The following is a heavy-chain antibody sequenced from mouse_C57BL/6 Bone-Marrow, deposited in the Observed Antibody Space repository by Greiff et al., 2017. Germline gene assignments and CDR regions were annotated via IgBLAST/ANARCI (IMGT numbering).Heavy chain of an antibody. CDR1: GFNIKDVY. Sequence: DVKLVESGAELVRPGASVKLSCTASGFNIKDVYMHWVKQRPEQGLEWIGWIDPENGDTAYASKFQGKATITADTSSNTAYLQLSSLTSEDTAVYYCTTIAYYSSSCAMDYWGQGTSVTVSS. CDR2: IDPENGDT. CDR3: TTIAYYSSSCAMDY. D-gene: IGHD2-5*01. V-gene: IGHV14-4*01. J-gene: IGHJ4*01.